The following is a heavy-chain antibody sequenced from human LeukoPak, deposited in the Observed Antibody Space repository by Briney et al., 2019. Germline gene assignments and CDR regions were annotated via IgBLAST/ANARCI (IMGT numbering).Heavy chain of an antibody. CDR2: IYYSGST. CDR3: ARERSGAAYFDY. CDR1: GGSIGSYY. Sequence: SETLSLTCTVSGGSIGSYYWSWIRQPPGKGLVWIGYIYYSGSTNYNPSLKSRVTISVDTSKSRFSLKLISVTAADTAVYYCARERSGAAYFDYWGQGTLVTVSS. V-gene: IGHV4-59*01. J-gene: IGHJ4*02. D-gene: IGHD1-26*01.